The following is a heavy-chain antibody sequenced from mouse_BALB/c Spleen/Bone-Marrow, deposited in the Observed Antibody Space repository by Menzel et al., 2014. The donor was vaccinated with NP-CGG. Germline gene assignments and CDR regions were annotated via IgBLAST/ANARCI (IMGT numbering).Heavy chain of an antibody. CDR2: IDPASGNI. V-gene: IGHV14-3*02. CDR3: ASLTGTFDY. Sequence: EVQLQQSGTDLVKPGASVKLSCTASGFNIKDTYMHWVKQRPEQGLDWIGRIDPASGNIQYDPKFQGRAAITADTSSNTAYLQLSSQTSEDTAVYYCASLTGTFDYWGQGTLLTGSS. J-gene: IGHJ2*01. CDR1: GFNIKDTY. D-gene: IGHD4-1*01.